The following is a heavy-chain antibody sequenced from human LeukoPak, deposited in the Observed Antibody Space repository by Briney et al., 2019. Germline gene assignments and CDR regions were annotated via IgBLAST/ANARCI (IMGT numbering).Heavy chain of an antibody. D-gene: IGHD1-14*01. V-gene: IGHV4-59*08. CDR3: ARQPGGTAAFDI. CDR1: GGSINSYY. J-gene: IGHJ3*02. Sequence: PSETLSLTCTVSGGSINSYYWSWIRQPPGKGLEWIGYISYTGGETNYNPSPKSRLTISVDTSKNQFSLMLTSVTAADTALYYCARQPGGTAAFDIWAQGTMVTVSS. CDR2: ISYTGGET.